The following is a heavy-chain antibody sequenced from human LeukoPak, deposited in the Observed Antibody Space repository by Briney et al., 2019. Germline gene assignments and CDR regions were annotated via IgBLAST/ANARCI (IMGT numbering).Heavy chain of an antibody. D-gene: IGHD6-6*01. V-gene: IGHV3-11*01. CDR1: GFTFSDAW. Sequence: GGSLRLSCAVSGFTFSDAWMSWVRQAPGKGLEWVSYISSSGSTIYYADSVKGRFTISRDNAKNSLYLQMNSLRAEDTAVYYCARNSNSEGVYFDYWGQGTLVTVSS. CDR3: ARNSNSEGVYFDY. J-gene: IGHJ4*02. CDR2: ISSSGSTI.